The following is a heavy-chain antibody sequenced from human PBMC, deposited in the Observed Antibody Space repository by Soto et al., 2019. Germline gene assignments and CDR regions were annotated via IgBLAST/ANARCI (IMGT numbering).Heavy chain of an antibody. CDR2: IYYSGST. D-gene: IGHD4-17*01. CDR1: GGSISSYY. J-gene: IGHJ4*02. Sequence: SETLSLTCTVPGGSISSYYWSWIRQPPGKGLEWIGYIYYSGSTNYNPSLKSRVTISVDTSKNQFSLKLSSVTAADTAVYYCARDVGDYAIDYWGQGTLVTVSS. V-gene: IGHV4-59*01. CDR3: ARDVGDYAIDY.